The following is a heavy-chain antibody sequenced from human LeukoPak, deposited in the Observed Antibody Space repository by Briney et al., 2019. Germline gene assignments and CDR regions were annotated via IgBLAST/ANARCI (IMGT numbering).Heavy chain of an antibody. J-gene: IGHJ4*02. CDR1: GFTFSSYS. CDR3: ARARCSGSSCYSNRYFDY. V-gene: IGHV3-21*01. CDR2: ISSSSSYI. Sequence: KTGGSLRLSCAASGFTFSSYSMNWVRQAPGKGLEWVSSISSSSSYIYYADSVKGRFTISRDNAKNSLYLQMNSLRAEDTAVYYCARARCSGSSCYSNRYFDYWGQGTLVTVSS. D-gene: IGHD2-15*01.